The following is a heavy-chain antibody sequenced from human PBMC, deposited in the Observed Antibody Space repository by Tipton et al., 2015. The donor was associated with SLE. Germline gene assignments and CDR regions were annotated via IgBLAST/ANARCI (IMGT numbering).Heavy chain of an antibody. CDR3: ARHGSGIAVAGTVEYFQH. J-gene: IGHJ1*01. V-gene: IGHV4-31*02. CDR1: GFTFSAYW. Sequence: LRLSCAASGFTFSAYWMHWVRQAPGKGLEWIGYIYYSGSTYYNPSLKSRVTISVDTSKNQFSLKLTSVTAADTAVYYCARHGSGIAVAGTVEYFQHWGQGTLVTVSS. CDR2: IYYSGST. D-gene: IGHD6-19*01.